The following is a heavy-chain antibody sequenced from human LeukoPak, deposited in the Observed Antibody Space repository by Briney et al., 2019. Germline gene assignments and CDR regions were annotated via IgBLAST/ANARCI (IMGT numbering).Heavy chain of an antibody. Sequence: GGSLRLSCAASGFTFTSYSMNWVRRASGKGLEWVSSISSRSTFIYYADSVKGRFTISRDSAKSSLYLQMDSLRAEDTAVYYCAGVMDTGRFSYYYMDVWGKGTTVTVSS. CDR1: GFTFTSYS. V-gene: IGHV3-21*01. CDR3: AGVMDTGRFSYYYMDV. J-gene: IGHJ6*03. D-gene: IGHD1-26*01. CDR2: ISSRSTFI.